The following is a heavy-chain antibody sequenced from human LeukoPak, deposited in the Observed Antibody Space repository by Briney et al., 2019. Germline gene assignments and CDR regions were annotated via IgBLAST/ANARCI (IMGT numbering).Heavy chain of an antibody. Sequence: GASVKVSCKASGYTFTSYDINWVRQATGQGLEWMGWMNPNSGNTGYAQKFQGRVTITRNTSISTAYMELSSLRSEDTAVYYCARVKPWDGYNPYYFAYWGQGTLVTVSS. CDR3: ARVKPWDGYNPYYFAY. D-gene: IGHD5-24*01. CDR2: MNPNSGNT. V-gene: IGHV1-8*03. CDR1: GYTFTSYD. J-gene: IGHJ4*02.